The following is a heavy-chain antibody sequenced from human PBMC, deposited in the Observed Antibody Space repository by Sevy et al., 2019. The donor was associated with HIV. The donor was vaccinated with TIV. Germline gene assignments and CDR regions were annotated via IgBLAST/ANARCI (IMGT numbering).Heavy chain of an antibody. CDR2: IRYDGSDK. J-gene: IGHJ4*02. CDR3: AKDLAGPGRRYFDF. V-gene: IGHV3-30*02. CDR1: GFTFSNFG. Sequence: GGSLRLSCTASGFTFSNFGMHWVRQVPGKGLEWVTFIRYDGSDKYYAASVKGRFTISRDDSKNTSYLQMDSLRPEDTAIYYCAKDLAGPGRRYFDFWGQGALVTVSS. D-gene: IGHD6-13*01.